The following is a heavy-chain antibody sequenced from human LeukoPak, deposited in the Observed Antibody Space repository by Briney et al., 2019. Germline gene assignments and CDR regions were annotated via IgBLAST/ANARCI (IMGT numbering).Heavy chain of an antibody. Sequence: SVKVSCKASGYTFTGYYMHRVRQAPGQGLGWVGWINPNSGGTNYAQKFQGRVTMTRDTSISTAYMELSRLRSDDTAVYYCARLADSSGYYLIYYFDYWGQGTLVTVSS. J-gene: IGHJ4*02. D-gene: IGHD3-22*01. CDR3: ARLADSSGYYLIYYFDY. CDR1: GYTFTGYY. V-gene: IGHV1-2*02. CDR2: INPNSGGT.